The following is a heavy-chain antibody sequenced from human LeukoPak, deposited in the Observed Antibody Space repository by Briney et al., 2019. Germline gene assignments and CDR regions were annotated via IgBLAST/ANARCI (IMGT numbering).Heavy chain of an antibody. Sequence: SETLSLTCSVSGGSISSGGYYWSWIRQHPGKGLEWIGYIYYSGSTYYNPSLKSRVTISVDTSKNQFSLKLSSVTAADTAVYYCARSAAERYCSGGSCYFGREDYWGQGTLVTVSS. J-gene: IGHJ4*02. CDR2: IYYSGST. D-gene: IGHD2-15*01. CDR1: GGSISSGGYY. V-gene: IGHV4-31*03. CDR3: ARSAAERYCSGGSCYFGREDY.